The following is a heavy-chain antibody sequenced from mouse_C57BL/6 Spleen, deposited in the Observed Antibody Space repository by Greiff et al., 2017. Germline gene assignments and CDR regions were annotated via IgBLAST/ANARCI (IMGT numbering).Heavy chain of an antibody. J-gene: IGHJ3*01. CDR1: GFTFSDYY. Sequence: EVKLVESGGGLVQPGGSLKLSCAASGFTFSDYYMYWVRQTPEKRLEWVAYISNGGGSTYYPDTVRGRFTISRDNAKNTLYLQMSRLKSEDTAMFYCARRGNSAWFAYWGQVTLVTVSA. D-gene: IGHD2-1*01. CDR2: ISNGGGST. V-gene: IGHV5-12*01. CDR3: ARRGNSAWFAY.